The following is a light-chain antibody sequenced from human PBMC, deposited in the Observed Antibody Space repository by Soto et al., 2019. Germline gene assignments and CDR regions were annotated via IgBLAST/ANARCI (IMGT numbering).Light chain of an antibody. CDR3: QQYYSTPVT. CDR2: WAS. CDR1: QSVLYSSNNKNY. Sequence: DIVMTQSPDSLAVSLGERATINCKSSQSVLYSSNNKNYLAWYQQKPGQPPKLLIYWASTRESGVPDRFSGSGSGTDFTLTISSLQAEDVAVYYCQQYYSTPVTFGRGTKVDI. J-gene: IGKJ4*01. V-gene: IGKV4-1*01.